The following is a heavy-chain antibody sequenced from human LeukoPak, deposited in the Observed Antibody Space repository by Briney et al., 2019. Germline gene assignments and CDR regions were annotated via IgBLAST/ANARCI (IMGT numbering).Heavy chain of an antibody. V-gene: IGHV1-69*13. J-gene: IGHJ6*02. CDR2: IIPIFGTA. Sequence: SVKASCKASGGTFSSYAISWVRQAPGQGLEWMGGIIPIFGTANYAQKFQSRVTITADESTSTAYMELSSLRSEDTAVYYCARLPLRSIAVGYYGMDVWGQGTTVTVSS. CDR3: ARLPLRSIAVGYYGMDV. D-gene: IGHD6-6*01. CDR1: GGTFSSYA.